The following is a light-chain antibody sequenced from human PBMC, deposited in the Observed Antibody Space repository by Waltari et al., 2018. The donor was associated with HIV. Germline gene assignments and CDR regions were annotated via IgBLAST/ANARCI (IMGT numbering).Light chain of an antibody. CDR1: SSDVGGYNY. Sequence: QSALTQPASVSGSPGQSITISCTGTSSDVGGYNYVSWYQQHPGKAPKLMSYDVSNRPAGVCSGVSGSTSANTAPLTTSRLRAEHEPDHYRSSYTSRSTRVFGLRTKLPVL. CDR3: SSYTSRSTRV. CDR2: DVS. J-gene: IGLJ2*01. V-gene: IGLV2-14*01.